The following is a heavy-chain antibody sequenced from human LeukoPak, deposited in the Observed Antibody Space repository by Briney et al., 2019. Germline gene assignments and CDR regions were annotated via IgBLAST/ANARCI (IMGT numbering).Heavy chain of an antibody. CDR3: AREGVAGPIPLDY. D-gene: IGHD6-19*01. J-gene: IGHJ4*02. Sequence: SETLSLTCTVSGGSVSSTSYYWGWIRQPPGKGLEWIGSMFSSGNTYYNPSLKSRVTISVDTSKNQFSLKLSSVTAADTAVYYCAREGVAGPIPLDYWGQGTLVTVSS. V-gene: IGHV4-39*07. CDR2: MFSSGNT. CDR1: GGSVSSTSYY.